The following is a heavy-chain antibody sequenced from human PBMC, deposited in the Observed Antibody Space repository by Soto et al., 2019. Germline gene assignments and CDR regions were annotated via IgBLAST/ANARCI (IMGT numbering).Heavy chain of an antibody. Sequence: EVQLVESGGSLVQPGGSLRLSCAASGFSFSNYWMNWVRQAPGKGLEWVANIKYDGSTTDYVDSVKGRFTTSRDNVKISLHLQMTTLRAADTGVFYCVAYNSMWGIHWGQGTLVSVSS. J-gene: IGHJ4*02. CDR1: GFSFSNYW. CDR3: VAYNSMWGIH. CDR2: IKYDGSTT. D-gene: IGHD1-20*01. V-gene: IGHV3-7*01.